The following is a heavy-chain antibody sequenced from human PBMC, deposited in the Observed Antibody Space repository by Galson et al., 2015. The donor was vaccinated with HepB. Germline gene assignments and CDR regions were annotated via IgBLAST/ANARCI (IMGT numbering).Heavy chain of an antibody. Sequence: SVKVSCKASGGTFSSYAISWVRQAPRQGLEWMGGIIPIFGTANYAQKFQGRVTITADESTSTAYMELSSLRSEDTAVYYCARDFPNWNYGLGRFGAFDTWGQGTMVTVSS. V-gene: IGHV1-69*13. CDR1: GGTFSSYA. CDR2: IIPIFGTA. D-gene: IGHD1-7*01. CDR3: ARDFPNWNYGLGRFGAFDT. J-gene: IGHJ3*02.